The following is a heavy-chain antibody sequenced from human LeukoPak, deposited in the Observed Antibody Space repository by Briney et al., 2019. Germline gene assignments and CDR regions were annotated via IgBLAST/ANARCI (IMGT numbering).Heavy chain of an antibody. D-gene: IGHD3-22*01. CDR1: GFTFSSYS. CDR3: ARDSAYDSSGYYPRMDV. J-gene: IGHJ6*02. Sequence: GGSLRLSCAAPGFTFSSYSMNWVRQAPGKGLEWVSSISSSSSYIYYADSVKGRFTISRDNAKNSLYLQMNSLRAEDTAVYYCARDSAYDSSGYYPRMDVWGQGTTVTVSS. CDR2: ISSSSSYI. V-gene: IGHV3-21*01.